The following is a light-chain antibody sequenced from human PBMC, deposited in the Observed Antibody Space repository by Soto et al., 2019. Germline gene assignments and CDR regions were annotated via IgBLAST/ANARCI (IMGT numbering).Light chain of an antibody. CDR1: QSIARK. CDR3: HHYNNCPYT. J-gene: IGKJ4*01. CDR2: GAS. Sequence: DIEMTQSPATLSVSPGERATISCRASQSIARKLAWYQQRPGKAPRLLIYGASTRDSGVPARFSGSGSGTEFTLTISSLQSEDFAVYYCHHYNNCPYTFGGGTKVEIK. V-gene: IGKV3D-15*01.